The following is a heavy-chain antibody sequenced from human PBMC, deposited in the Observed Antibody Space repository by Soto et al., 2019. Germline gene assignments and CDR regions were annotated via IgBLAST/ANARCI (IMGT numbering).Heavy chain of an antibody. Sequence: PGGSLRLSCAASGFTFSSYSMSWVRQAPGKGLEWVSGFRSGGDDGTTHYADSVKGRFTISRDNSKNTLSLQVNSLRAEDTAVYFCAREVSCSGGSCYRGNFDYWGPGTLVTVSS. J-gene: IGHJ4*02. V-gene: IGHV3-23*01. CDR1: GFTFSSYS. CDR3: AREVSCSGGSCYRGNFDY. CDR2: FRSGGDDGTT. D-gene: IGHD2-15*01.